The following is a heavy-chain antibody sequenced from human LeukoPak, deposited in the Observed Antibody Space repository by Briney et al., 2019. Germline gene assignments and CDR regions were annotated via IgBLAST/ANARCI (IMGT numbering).Heavy chain of an antibody. D-gene: IGHD3-10*01. J-gene: IGHJ6*03. Sequence: ASVKVSCKASGYTLTSYGISWVRQAPGQGLEWMGWINTYNGNTKYAQKFQGRVTMTTDTSTSTAYMELSSLSSEDTAVYYCASFPGGYMDVWGKGTTVTVSS. V-gene: IGHV1-18*01. CDR2: INTYNGNT. CDR1: GYTLTSYG. CDR3: ASFPGGYMDV.